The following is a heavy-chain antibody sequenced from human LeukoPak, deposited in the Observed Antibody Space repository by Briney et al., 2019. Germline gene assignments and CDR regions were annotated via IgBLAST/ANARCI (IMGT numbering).Heavy chain of an antibody. J-gene: IGHJ4*02. CDR1: XDYY. D-gene: IGHD4-17*01. Sequence: XDYYMSWIRQAPGXGLEWVSYISSSGSTIYYADSVKGRFTISRDNAKNSLYLQMNSLRAEDTAVYYCARGDYGDPYYFDYWGQGTLVTVPS. CDR2: ISSSGSTI. CDR3: ARGDYGDPYYFDY. V-gene: IGHV3-11*01.